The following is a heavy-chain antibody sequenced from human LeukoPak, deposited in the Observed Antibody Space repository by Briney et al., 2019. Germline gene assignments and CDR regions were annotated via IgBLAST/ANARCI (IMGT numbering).Heavy chain of an antibody. V-gene: IGHV1-2*04. CDR2: INPNSGGT. Sequence: GASVKVSCKASGYTFTGYYMHWVRQAPGQGLEWMGWINPNSGGTNYAQKFQGWVTMTGDTSISTAYMELSRLRSDDTAVYYCARAAREFGSWRYWYAFDIWGQGTMVTVSS. CDR1: GYTFTGYY. D-gene: IGHD3-10*01. J-gene: IGHJ3*02. CDR3: ARAAREFGSWRYWYAFDI.